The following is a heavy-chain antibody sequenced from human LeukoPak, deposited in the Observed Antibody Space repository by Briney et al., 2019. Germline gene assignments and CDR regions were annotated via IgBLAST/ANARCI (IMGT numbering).Heavy chain of an antibody. CDR1: GGSISSSSYY. D-gene: IGHD3-10*01. Sequence: SETLSLTCTVSGGSISSSSYYWGWIRQPPGKGLEWIGSIYYSGSTYYNPSLKSRVTISVDTSKNQFSLKLSSVTAADTAVYYCARHFPRAGIVLLWFGESYNWFDPWGQGTLVTVSS. CDR2: IYYSGST. V-gene: IGHV4-39*01. CDR3: ARHFPRAGIVLLWFGESYNWFDP. J-gene: IGHJ5*02.